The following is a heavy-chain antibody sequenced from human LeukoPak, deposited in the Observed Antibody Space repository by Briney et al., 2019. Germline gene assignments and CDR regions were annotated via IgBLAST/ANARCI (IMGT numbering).Heavy chain of an antibody. D-gene: IGHD3-10*01. J-gene: IGHJ5*02. V-gene: IGHV3-23*01. CDR3: AKDRADYYGSGSYPRINWFDP. CDR1: GFTVSSNS. Sequence: GGSLRLSCTVSGFTVSSNSMSWVRQAPGKGLEWVSTISGGGGSTYFAGSVKGRFTISRDNSKNTLYLQMNSLRAEDTAVYYCAKDRADYYGSGSYPRINWFDPWGQGTLVTVSS. CDR2: ISGGGGST.